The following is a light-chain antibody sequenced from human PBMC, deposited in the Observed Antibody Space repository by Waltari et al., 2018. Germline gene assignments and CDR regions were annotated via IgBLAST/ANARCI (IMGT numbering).Light chain of an antibody. CDR3: QQYATSPQT. CDR2: DAS. J-gene: IGKJ1*01. CDR1: QSVVGGY. V-gene: IGKV3-20*01. Sequence: EIVLTQSPDTLSLSPGEGDTLSCRASQSVVGGYVAWYQQKPGQAPRLLIYDASSRATGSPDRFTGSGSGADFTLTISRLEPEDSGIYYCQQYATSPQTFGQGTKVEIK.